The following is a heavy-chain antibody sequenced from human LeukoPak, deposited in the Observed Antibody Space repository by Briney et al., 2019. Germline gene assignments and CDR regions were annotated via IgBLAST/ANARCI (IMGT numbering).Heavy chain of an antibody. V-gene: IGHV3-48*04. J-gene: IGHJ3*02. D-gene: IGHD2-21*01. CDR2: VSSSGSTI. Sequence: GGSLRLSCAASGFTFSSYSMNWVRQAPGKGLEWVSYVSSSGSTIYYADSVKGRFTISRDNAKNSLYLQMNSLRAEDTAVYYCAREMVNAFDIWGQGTMVTVSS. CDR3: AREMVNAFDI. CDR1: GFTFSSYS.